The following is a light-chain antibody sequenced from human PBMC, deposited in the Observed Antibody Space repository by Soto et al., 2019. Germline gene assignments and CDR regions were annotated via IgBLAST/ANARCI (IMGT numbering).Light chain of an antibody. Sequence: VVLTQSPATLSLSPWERATLSCRASQSIRTSLAWYQQKPGQAPRLLISDASNRATGIPARFSGSGSGTDFTLTISSLEPEDFAVYYCHQRQYWPPITFGQGTRLEIK. V-gene: IGKV3-11*01. CDR3: HQRQYWPPIT. CDR1: QSIRTS. J-gene: IGKJ5*01. CDR2: DAS.